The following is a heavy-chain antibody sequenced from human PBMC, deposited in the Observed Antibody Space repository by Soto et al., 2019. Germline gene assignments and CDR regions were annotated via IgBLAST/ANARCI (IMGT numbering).Heavy chain of an antibody. V-gene: IGHV1-69*13. J-gene: IGHJ4*02. CDR1: GGTFSSYA. CDR3: AREASHYYDSSGYYAY. CDR2: IIPIFGTA. D-gene: IGHD3-22*01. Sequence: ASVKVSCKASGGTFSSYAISWVRQAPGQGLEWMGGIIPIFGTATYAQKFQGRVTITADESTSTAYMELSSLRSEDTAVYYCAREASHYYDSSGYYAYWGQGTLVTVSS.